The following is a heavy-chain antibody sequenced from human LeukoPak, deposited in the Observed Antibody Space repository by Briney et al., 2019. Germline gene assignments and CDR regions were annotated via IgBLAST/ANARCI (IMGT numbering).Heavy chain of an antibody. J-gene: IGHJ4*02. D-gene: IGHD1-1*01. CDR3: ARGRTTSLSYFDY. CDR1: GGSFSGYY. V-gene: IGHV4-34*01. CDR2: INHSGST. Sequence: KPSETLSLTCAVYGGSFSGYYWSWIRQPPGKGLEWIGEINHSGSTNYNPSLESRVTISVDTSKNQFSLKLSSVTAADTAVYYCARGRTTSLSYFDYWGQGTLVTVSS.